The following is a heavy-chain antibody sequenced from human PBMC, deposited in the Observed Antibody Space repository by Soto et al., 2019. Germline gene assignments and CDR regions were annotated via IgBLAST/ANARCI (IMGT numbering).Heavy chain of an antibody. Sequence: EVQLLESGGGLVQPGGSLRLSCAASGFTFSSYAMSWFRQAPGKGLEWVSAISGSGVSTYYAASVKGRFTISRDNSKNALYLQMTMLRAEDTEVYYCAKSGGYSYGYQDTDYLCQGTLVTVS. CDR2: ISGSGVST. CDR1: GFTFSSYA. CDR3: AKSGGYSYGYQDTDY. J-gene: IGHJ4*02. D-gene: IGHD5-18*01. V-gene: IGHV3-23*01.